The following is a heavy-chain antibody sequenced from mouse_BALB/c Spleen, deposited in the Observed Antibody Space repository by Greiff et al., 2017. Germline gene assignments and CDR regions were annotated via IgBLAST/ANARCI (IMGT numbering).Heavy chain of an antibody. V-gene: IGHV2-9*02. CDR1: GFSLTSYG. J-gene: IGHJ4*01. D-gene: IGHD2-10*02. CDR2: IWAGGST. Sequence: VKLMESGPGLVAPSQSLSITCTVSGFSLTSYGVHWVRQPPGKGLEWLGVIWAGGSTNYNSALMSRLSISKDNSKSQVFLKMNSLQTDDTAMYYCARVRYGNYDAMDYWGQGTSVTVSS. CDR3: ARVRYGNYDAMDY.